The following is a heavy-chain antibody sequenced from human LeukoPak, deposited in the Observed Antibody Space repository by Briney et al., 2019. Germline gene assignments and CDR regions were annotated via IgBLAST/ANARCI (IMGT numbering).Heavy chain of an antibody. J-gene: IGHJ4*02. V-gene: IGHV4-59*01. D-gene: IGHD2/OR15-2a*01. Sequence: PSETLSLTCTVSGDSISGYYWTWIRQPPGEGLEWIGYIYYSGSINYNPSLKSRITISVDTSKNQFSLRLSSVTAADTAVYYCARLRGNYFPDYWGQGTLVTVSS. CDR3: ARLRGNYFPDY. CDR2: IYYSGSI. CDR1: GDSISGYY.